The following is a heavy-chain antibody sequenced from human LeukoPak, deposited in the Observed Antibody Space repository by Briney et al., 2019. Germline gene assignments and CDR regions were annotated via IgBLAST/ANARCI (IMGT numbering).Heavy chain of an antibody. V-gene: IGHV4-4*07. CDR1: GGSIISNY. Sequence: SETLTLTCTVSGGSIISNYWSWIRQSAGTGLEWIGRIYGSGITDYNPSLKSRVTMSLDTSRKQFSLKLSSVTAADTAVYYCARQECGPYHYMDVWGRGTTVTVSS. CDR3: ARQECGPYHYMDV. J-gene: IGHJ6*03. CDR2: IYGSGIT. D-gene: IGHD2-21*01.